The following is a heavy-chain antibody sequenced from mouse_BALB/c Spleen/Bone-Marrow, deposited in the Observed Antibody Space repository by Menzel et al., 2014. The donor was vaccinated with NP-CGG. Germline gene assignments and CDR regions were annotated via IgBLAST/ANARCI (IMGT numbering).Heavy chain of an antibody. CDR2: IDPSDSYT. V-gene: IGHV1S127*01. CDR3: TRGDYDWYFDV. Sequence: VQLQQSGAELVKPGASVKMSCKASGYTFTSYWMHWVKQGPGQGLEWIGVIDPSDSYTSYNQKFKGKATLTVDTSSSTAYMQLSSLTSEDSAVYYCTRGDYDWYFDVWGAGTTVTVS. CDR1: GYTFTSYW. D-gene: IGHD2-4*01. J-gene: IGHJ1*01.